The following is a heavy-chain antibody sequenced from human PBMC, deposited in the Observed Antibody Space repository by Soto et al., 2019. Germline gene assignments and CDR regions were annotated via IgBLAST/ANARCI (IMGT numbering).Heavy chain of an antibody. CDR1: GGSFSGYY. D-gene: IGHD6-19*01. CDR3: ARDVTHSSGWLRGFYYFDY. CDR2: INHSGST. V-gene: IGHV4-34*01. J-gene: IGHJ4*02. Sequence: PSETLSLTCAVYGGSFSGYYWSWIRQPPGKGLEWIGEINHSGSTNYNPSLKSRVTISVDTSKNQFSLKLSSVTAADTAVFYCARDVTHSSGWLRGFYYFDYWGQGTLVTVSS.